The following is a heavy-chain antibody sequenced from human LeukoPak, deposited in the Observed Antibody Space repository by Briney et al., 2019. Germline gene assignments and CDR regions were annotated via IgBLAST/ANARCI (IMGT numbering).Heavy chain of an antibody. CDR3: ASAYYYDSSGYSEYFQH. Sequence: ASVKVSFKASGYTFTDYYMHWVRQAPGQGLEWMGWINPNRGGTNYAQKFQGRVTMTSDTSISSAYMELSRLTSDDTAVYYCASAYYYDSSGYSEYFQHWGQGTLVTVSS. CDR1: GYTFTDYY. V-gene: IGHV1-2*02. J-gene: IGHJ1*01. CDR2: INPNRGGT. D-gene: IGHD3-22*01.